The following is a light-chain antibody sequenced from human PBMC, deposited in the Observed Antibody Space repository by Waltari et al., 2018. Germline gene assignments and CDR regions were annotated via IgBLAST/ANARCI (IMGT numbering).Light chain of an antibody. Sequence: QSALTQPASVSGSPGPSITISCTGTSSDIGSYNLVSWYQQHPGKVPKLIIYEVIKRPSGISDRFSGSKSGNTASLTISGLQAEDEADYYCSSNAAGSSYVVFGGGTRLTVL. CDR2: EVI. CDR1: SSDIGSYNL. CDR3: SSNAAGSSYVV. J-gene: IGLJ2*01. V-gene: IGLV2-23*02.